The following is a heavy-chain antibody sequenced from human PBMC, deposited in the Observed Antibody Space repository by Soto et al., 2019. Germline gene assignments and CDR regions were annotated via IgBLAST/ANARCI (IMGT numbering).Heavy chain of an antibody. CDR1: GFTFGDYA. V-gene: IGHV3-49*04. D-gene: IGHD3-22*01. CDR3: TRDLWYYYDSSGAWYFDL. J-gene: IGHJ2*01. Sequence: GGSLRLSCTASGFTFGDYAMSWVRQAPGKGLEWVGFIRSKAYGGTTEYAASVKGRFTISRDDSKSIAYLQMNSLKTEDTAVYYCTRDLWYYYDSSGAWYFDLWGSGTLVTVSS. CDR2: IRSKAYGGTT.